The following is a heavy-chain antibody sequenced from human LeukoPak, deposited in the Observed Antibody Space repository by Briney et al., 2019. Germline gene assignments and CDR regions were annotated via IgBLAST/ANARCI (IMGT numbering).Heavy chain of an antibody. D-gene: IGHD3-10*02. Sequence: GGSLRLSCAASGFTFSSYAMSWVRQAPGKGLVWVSRIDSDGSSTTYADSVKGRFTISRDNAKNSLYLQMNSLRAEDTAVYYCAELGITMIGGVWGKGTTVTISS. V-gene: IGHV3-74*01. CDR1: GFTFSSYA. CDR2: IDSDGSST. CDR3: AELGITMIGGV. J-gene: IGHJ6*04.